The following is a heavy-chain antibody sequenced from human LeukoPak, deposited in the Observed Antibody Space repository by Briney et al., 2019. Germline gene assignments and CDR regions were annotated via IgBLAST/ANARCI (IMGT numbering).Heavy chain of an antibody. CDR2: IDPSNSYT. D-gene: IGHD2-2*01. J-gene: IGHJ6*02. CDR1: GYSFTSYW. CDR3: ARMHCSSTSCYGYYYYGMDV. Sequence: PGSALQISSKGSGYSFTSYWISWGRRMPGKGPEWMGRIDPSNSYTNYSPSFQGHVTISADKSISTASLQWSSLTASDTAMYYCARMHCSSTSCYGYYYYGMDVWGQGTTVTVSS. V-gene: IGHV5-10-1*01.